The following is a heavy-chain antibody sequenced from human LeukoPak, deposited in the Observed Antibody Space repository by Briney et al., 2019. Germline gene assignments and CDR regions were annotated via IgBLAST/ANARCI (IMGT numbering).Heavy chain of an antibody. CDR3: AKMMGTMIVVVIGYFDY. CDR2: ISGGGGST. CDR1: GFTFSSYA. J-gene: IGHJ4*02. V-gene: IGHV3-23*01. D-gene: IGHD3-22*01. Sequence: HPGGSLRLSCAASGFTFSSYAMSWVRQAPGKGLEWVSAISGGGGSTYYADSVKGRFTISRDNSKNTLYLQMNSLRAEDTAVYYCAKMMGTMIVVVIGYFDYWGQGTLVTVSS.